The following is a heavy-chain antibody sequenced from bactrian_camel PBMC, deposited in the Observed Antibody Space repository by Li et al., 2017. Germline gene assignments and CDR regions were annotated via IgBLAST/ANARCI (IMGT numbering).Heavy chain of an antibody. CDR1: GFRVDDAD. Sequence: HVQLVESGGGSVQAGGSLRLSCQVSGFRVDDADMAWYRQAPGKDCELVSSISRDGDIMYGGPAKGRFTTSLDNANLNIWYLEMNSLQPEDTAMYYCAGDVRSCHLRRDWKFWGQGTQVTVS. J-gene: IGHJ4*01. V-gene: IGHV3S60*01. D-gene: IGHD1*01. CDR2: ISRDGDI. CDR3: AGDVRSCHLRRDWKF.